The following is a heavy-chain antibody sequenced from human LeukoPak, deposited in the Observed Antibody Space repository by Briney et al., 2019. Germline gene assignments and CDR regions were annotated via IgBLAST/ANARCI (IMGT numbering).Heavy chain of an antibody. V-gene: IGHV4-61*02. CDR2: IYTSGST. CDR3: ARDVAQSIVSYYFDY. Sequence: PSETLSLTCTVSGGSISSGNYYWSWIRQPAGKGLEWIGRIYTSGSTNYNPSLKSRVTISVDTSKNQFSLKLSSVTAADTAVYYCARDVAQSIVSYYFDYWGQGTLVTVSS. D-gene: IGHD2-15*01. J-gene: IGHJ4*02. CDR1: GGSISSGNYY.